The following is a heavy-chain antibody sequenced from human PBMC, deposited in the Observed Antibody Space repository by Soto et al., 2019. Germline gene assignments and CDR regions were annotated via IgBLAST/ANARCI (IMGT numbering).Heavy chain of an antibody. Sequence: EVQLVESGGGLVQPGGSLRLSCAASGFTFSSYWMSWVRQAPGKGLEWVANLKQDGSEKYYVDSVKGRFTISRDNAKNSLYLQMNSLRAEDTAVYYCARDLNYGDGGGMDVWGQGTTVTVSS. D-gene: IGHD4-17*01. CDR1: GFTFSSYW. CDR2: LKQDGSEK. J-gene: IGHJ6*02. V-gene: IGHV3-7*04. CDR3: ARDLNYGDGGGMDV.